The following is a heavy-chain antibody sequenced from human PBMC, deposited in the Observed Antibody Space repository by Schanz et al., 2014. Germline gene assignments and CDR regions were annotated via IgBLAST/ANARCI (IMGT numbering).Heavy chain of an antibody. D-gene: IGHD2-8*02. V-gene: IGHV3-7*01. CDR3: ARDRDAGGYDS. CDR1: GSTFSNYW. CDR2: INQDASEK. J-gene: IGHJ5*01. Sequence: EVQLVESGGGLVQPGGSLRLSCAVSGSTFSNYWMTWVRQAPGKGLEWVANINQDASEKYYVDSVKGRFTVSRDNAKNSVYLQMHSLRAEDTALYYCARDRDAGGYDSWGQGTLVTVSS.